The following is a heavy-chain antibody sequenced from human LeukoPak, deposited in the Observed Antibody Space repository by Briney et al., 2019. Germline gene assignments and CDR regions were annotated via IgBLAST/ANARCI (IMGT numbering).Heavy chain of an antibody. CDR2: ISPSAGNT. V-gene: IGHV1-46*01. J-gene: IGHJ4*02. Sequence: GASVTVSCKASGYTFTTYHMNWVRQAPGQGLEWMGTISPSAGNTNYAQSFRGRVTMTRDTSTSTVYMELTSLTSEDTAVYYCVREASGGYFDYWGQGTQVTVSS. CDR1: GYTFTTYH. D-gene: IGHD3-16*01. CDR3: VREASGGYFDY.